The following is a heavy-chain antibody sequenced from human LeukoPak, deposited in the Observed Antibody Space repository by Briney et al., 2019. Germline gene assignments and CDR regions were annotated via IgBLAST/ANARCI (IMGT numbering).Heavy chain of an antibody. Sequence: SETLSLTCTVSGGSLINYYWSWIRQPPGKGLEWIGNIYYSGSTNYNPSLKSRVTISVDTSKNQVSLKMGSVTAADTAVYYCARVRGQLWPPDYWGPGTLVIVSS. D-gene: IGHD1-1*01. CDR3: ARVRGQLWPPDY. V-gene: IGHV4-59*01. J-gene: IGHJ4*02. CDR2: IYYSGST. CDR1: GGSLINYY.